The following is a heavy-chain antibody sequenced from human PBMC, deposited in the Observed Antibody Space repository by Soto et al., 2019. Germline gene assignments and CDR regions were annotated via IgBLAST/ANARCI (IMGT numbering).Heavy chain of an antibody. J-gene: IGHJ2*01. CDR2: IYWNDDK. V-gene: IGHV2-5*01. Sequence: QITLKESGPTLVNPTQTLTLTCTFSGFALSTSGVGVGWIRQSPGKALEWVALIYWNDDKRYSPSLKSRLTITKVTSKNQVVLTMTNMDPVDTATYYCAHTLSSADYVSWYFDLWGRGTLVTVSS. CDR3: AHTLSSADYVSWYFDL. CDR1: GFALSTSGVG. D-gene: IGHD3-16*01.